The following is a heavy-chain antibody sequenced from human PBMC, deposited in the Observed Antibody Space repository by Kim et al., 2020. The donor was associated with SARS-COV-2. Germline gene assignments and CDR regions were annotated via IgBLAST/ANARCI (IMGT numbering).Heavy chain of an antibody. CDR3: ARPIAVAAPPFYFDY. J-gene: IGHJ4*02. V-gene: IGHV3-21*01. D-gene: IGHD6-19*01. Sequence: GGSLRLSCAASGFTFSSYSMNWVRQAPGKGLEWVSSISSSSSYIYYADSVKGRFTISRDNAKNSLYLQMNSLRAEDTAVYYCARPIAVAAPPFYFDYWGQGTLVTVSS. CDR2: ISSSSSYI. CDR1: GFTFSSYS.